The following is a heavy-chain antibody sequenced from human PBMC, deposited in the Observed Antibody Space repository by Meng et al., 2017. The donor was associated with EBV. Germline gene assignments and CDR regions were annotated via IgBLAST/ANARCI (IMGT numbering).Heavy chain of an antibody. V-gene: IGHV1-18*01. Sequence: QVQLGGSGDEVKKPGASVKVSCKASGYTFTSYGSSWVQQAPGQGLEWMGWISAYNGNTNYAQKLQGRVTMTTDTSTSTAYMELRSLRSDDTAVYYCARDGRLYDTPSPFDYWGQGTLVTVSS. D-gene: IGHD3-22*01. CDR1: GYTFTSYG. CDR3: ARDGRLYDTPSPFDY. CDR2: ISAYNGNT. J-gene: IGHJ4*02.